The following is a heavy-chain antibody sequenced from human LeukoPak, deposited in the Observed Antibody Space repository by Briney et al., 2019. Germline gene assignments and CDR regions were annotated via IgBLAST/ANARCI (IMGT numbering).Heavy chain of an antibody. CDR1: GGSISSYY. V-gene: IGHV4-59*01. J-gene: IGHJ4*02. Sequence: PSETLSLTCTVSGGSISSYYWSWIRQPPGKGLEWIGYIYYSGSTNYNPSLKSRVTISVDTSKNQFSLKLSSVTAADTAAYYCARGGMFYGDYFSLGYWGQGTLVTVSS. CDR2: IYYSGST. CDR3: ARGGMFYGDYFSLGY. D-gene: IGHD4-17*01.